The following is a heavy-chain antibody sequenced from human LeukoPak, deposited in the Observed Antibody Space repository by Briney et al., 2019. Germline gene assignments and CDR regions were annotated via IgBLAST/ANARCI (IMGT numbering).Heavy chain of an antibody. Sequence: SETLSLTCTVSGGSISSGSYYWSWIRQPAGKGLEWIGRIYTSGSTNYNPSLKSRVTISVDTSKNQFSLKLSSVTAADTAVYYCARLRLDDFWSGPYFQHWGQGTLVTVSS. J-gene: IGHJ1*01. D-gene: IGHD3-3*01. CDR2: IYTSGST. V-gene: IGHV4-61*02. CDR1: GGSISSGSYY. CDR3: ARLRLDDFWSGPYFQH.